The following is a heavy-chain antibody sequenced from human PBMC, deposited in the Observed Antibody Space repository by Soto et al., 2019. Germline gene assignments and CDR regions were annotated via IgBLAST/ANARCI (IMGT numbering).Heavy chain of an antibody. CDR3: ARDPLVSMTYYYYYFIDF. CDR2: IWYDGSNK. CDR1: GFTFSSYG. J-gene: IGHJ6*03. Sequence: GGSLRLSCAASGFTFSSYGMHWVRQAPGKGLEWVAVIWYDGSNKYYADSVKGRFTISRDNSKNTLYLQMNSLRAEDTAVYYCARDPLVSMTYYYYYFIDFCGKGTTVTGSS. V-gene: IGHV3-33*01. D-gene: IGHD3-22*01.